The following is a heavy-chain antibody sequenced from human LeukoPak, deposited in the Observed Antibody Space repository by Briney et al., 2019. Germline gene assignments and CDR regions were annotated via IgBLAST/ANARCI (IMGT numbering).Heavy chain of an antibody. Sequence: PSETLSLTCAVFGGSFDGYYWTWIRQSPEKGLEWIGEIVYSGSTYYNPSLKSRVTISVDTSKNQFSLKLSSVTAADTAVYYCARHSDYGTFINWFDPWGQGTLVTVSS. V-gene: IGHV4-34*12. CDR1: GGSFDGYY. CDR2: IVYSGST. J-gene: IGHJ5*02. CDR3: ARHSDYGTFINWFDP. D-gene: IGHD4/OR15-4a*01.